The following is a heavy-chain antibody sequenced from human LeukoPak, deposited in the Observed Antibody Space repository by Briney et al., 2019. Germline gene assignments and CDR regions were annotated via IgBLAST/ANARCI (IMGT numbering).Heavy chain of an antibody. D-gene: IGHD3-9*01. V-gene: IGHV1-69*05. CDR2: IIPIFGTA. CDR1: GGTFSSYA. J-gene: IGHJ4*02. CDR3: ARSPYYDILTGYFDY. Sequence: SVTVSCKASGGTFSSYAISWVRQAPGQGLEWMGRIIPIFGTANYAQKFQGRVTITTDESTSTAYMELSSLRSEDTAVYYCARSPYYDILTGYFDYWGQGTLVTVSS.